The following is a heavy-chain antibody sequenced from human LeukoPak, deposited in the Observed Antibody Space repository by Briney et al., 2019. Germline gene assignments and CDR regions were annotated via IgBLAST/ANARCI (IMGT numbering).Heavy chain of an antibody. J-gene: IGHJ6*03. CDR1: GYTFTSYD. D-gene: IGHD6-19*01. CDR3: AGGEIEALFFSSGYSSGWSTYYMDV. CDR2: MNPNSGNT. Sequence: ASVKVSCKASGYTFTSYDINWVRQATGQGLEWMGWMNPNSGNTGYAQKFQGRVTITRNTSISTAYMELSSLRSEDTAVYYCAGGEIEALFFSSGYSSGWSTYYMDVWGKGTTVTVSS. V-gene: IGHV1-8*03.